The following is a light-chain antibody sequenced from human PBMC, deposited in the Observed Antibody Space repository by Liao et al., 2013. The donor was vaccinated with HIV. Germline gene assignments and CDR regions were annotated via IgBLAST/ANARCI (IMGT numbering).Light chain of an antibody. CDR3: QVWDSSSDHWV. J-gene: IGLJ3*02. Sequence: SYELTQPPSVSVAPGATATITCGGDNIGGRSVHWYQHKAGQAPHLVISYDNDRPSGIPARFSGSNSGNTATLTINRVEAGDEADYYCQVWDSSSDHWVFGGGTKLTVL. CDR2: YDN. CDR1: NIGGRS. V-gene: IGLV3-21*04.